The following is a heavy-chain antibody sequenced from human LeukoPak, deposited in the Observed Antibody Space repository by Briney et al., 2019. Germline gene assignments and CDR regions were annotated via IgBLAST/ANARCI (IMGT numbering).Heavy chain of an antibody. J-gene: IGHJ6*03. CDR3: ARQQLAPSYYYYYYMDV. D-gene: IGHD6-13*01. CDR2: ISAYNGNT. Sequence: ASVKVSCKASGYTFTSYGISWVRQAPRQGLEWMGWISAYNGNTNYAQKFQGRVTMTRDTSTSTAYMELSSLRSEDTAVYYCARQQLAPSYYYYYYMDVWGKGTTVTVSS. V-gene: IGHV1-18*01. CDR1: GYTFTSYG.